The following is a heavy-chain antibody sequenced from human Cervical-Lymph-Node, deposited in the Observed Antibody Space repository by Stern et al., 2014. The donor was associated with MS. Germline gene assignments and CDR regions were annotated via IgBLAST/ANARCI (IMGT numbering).Heavy chain of an antibody. Sequence: EMQLVESGGALVQPGGSLRLSCAASGFTFSSYSMNWVRQAPGKGLEWISYITSSSNNRYYADFVKGRFTISKENAKNALYLQMDSLRAEDTALYYCARDIVTRGYWGQGTLVTVSS. D-gene: IGHD1-26*01. J-gene: IGHJ4*02. CDR1: GFTFSSYS. CDR2: ITSSSNNR. V-gene: IGHV3-48*04. CDR3: ARDIVTRGY.